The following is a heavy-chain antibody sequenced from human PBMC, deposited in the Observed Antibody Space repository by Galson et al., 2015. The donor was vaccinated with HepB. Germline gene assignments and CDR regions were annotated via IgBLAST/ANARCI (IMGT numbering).Heavy chain of an antibody. CDR1: GFTFSDYA. J-gene: IGHJ4*02. V-gene: IGHV3-23*01. CDR2: LSGSGATT. D-gene: IGHD1-7*01. CDR3: AKPLFAGNYRFDY. Sequence: SLRLSCAASGFTFSDYAMSWVRQAPGKGLEWVSSLSGSGATTLHADPVKGRFTISRDNSKNLLYLQMDGLRADDTAVYYCAKPLFAGNYRFDYWGQGTLVTVSS.